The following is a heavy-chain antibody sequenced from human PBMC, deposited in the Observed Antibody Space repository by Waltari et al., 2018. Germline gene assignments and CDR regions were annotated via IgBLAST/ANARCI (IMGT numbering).Heavy chain of an antibody. D-gene: IGHD6-19*01. CDR2: MGGTGDYT. J-gene: IGHJ4*02. V-gene: IGHV3-23*01. CDR3: AKDQAEWLVLDGYFDS. CDR1: GFNFSNYA. Sequence: EVQLLESGGDLEQPGGSLRISCVGSGFNFSNYAMNWVRQGPGKGLEWVSTMGGTGDYTYYADSVKGRFTISRDNAKNTVFLHMNNLRVEDTAIYFCAKDQAEWLVLDGYFDSWGQGTPVTVSS.